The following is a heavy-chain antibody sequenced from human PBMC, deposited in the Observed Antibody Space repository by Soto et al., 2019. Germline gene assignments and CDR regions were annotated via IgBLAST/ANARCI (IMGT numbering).Heavy chain of an antibody. CDR2: IIPILGIA. Sequence: QVQLVQSGAEVKKPGSSVKVSCKASGGTFSSYTISWVRQPPGQGLEWMGRIIPILGIANYAQKCQGRVTITADKSTSTAYMELSSLRSEDTAVYYCARVAHDPDNWGQGTLVTVSS. CDR1: GGTFSSYT. V-gene: IGHV1-69*02. J-gene: IGHJ4*02. CDR3: ARVAHDPDN. D-gene: IGHD2-21*01.